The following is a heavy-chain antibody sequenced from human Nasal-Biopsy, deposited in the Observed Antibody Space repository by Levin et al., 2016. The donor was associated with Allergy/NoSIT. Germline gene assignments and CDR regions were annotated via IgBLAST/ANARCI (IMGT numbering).Heavy chain of an antibody. V-gene: IGHV3-30*03. CDR3: VREQGEVIKGSPKYMDV. CDR1: SFIFQRHR. D-gene: IGHD3-16*01. CDR2: ISSDGRDK. Sequence: GESLKISCAASSFIFQRHRMDWVRQVPGKGLEWMASISSDGRDKKYAGSVEGRFSISRDNSKKTLYLQMNSLTTEDTASYYCVREQGEVIKGSPKYMDVWGKGTPVSVSA. J-gene: IGHJ6*04.